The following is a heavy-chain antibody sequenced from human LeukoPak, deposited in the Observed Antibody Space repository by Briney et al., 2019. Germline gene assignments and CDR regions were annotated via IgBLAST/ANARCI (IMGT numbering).Heavy chain of an antibody. CDR3: AKDGGSDSGSYLGWFDT. V-gene: IGHV4-4*07. Sequence: PSETLSLTCSVSGDSISFYYWNWIRQSAGKGLEWLGRISTNGNTKYNPSLKSRVTMSVHTSKNEFFLNLGSVTAADTAVYYCAKDGGSDSGSYLGWFDTWGQGILVTVSS. CDR2: ISTNGNT. CDR1: GDSISFYY. D-gene: IGHD1-26*01. J-gene: IGHJ5*02.